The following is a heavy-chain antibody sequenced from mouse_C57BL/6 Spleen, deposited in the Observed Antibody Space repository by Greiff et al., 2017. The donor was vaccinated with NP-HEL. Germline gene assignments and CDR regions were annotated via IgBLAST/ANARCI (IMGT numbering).Heavy chain of an antibody. CDR2: FYPGSGSI. J-gene: IGHJ4*01. D-gene: IGHD2-2*01. CDR1: GYTFTEYT. CDR3: ARLGYAYEGDYYAIDY. Sequence: VQLQQSGAELVKPGASVKLSCKASGYTFTEYTIHWVKQRSGQGLEWIGWFYPGSGSIKYNEKFKSKATLTVDKPSSTAYMQLSSLTSEDSTVYCCARLGYAYEGDYYAIDYWGQGTSVTVSS. V-gene: IGHV1-62-2*01.